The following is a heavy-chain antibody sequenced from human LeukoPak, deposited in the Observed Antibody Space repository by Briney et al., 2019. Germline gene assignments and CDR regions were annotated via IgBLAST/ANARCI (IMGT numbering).Heavy chain of an antibody. J-gene: IGHJ4*02. V-gene: IGHV3-48*03. CDR3: ARETLGAFDY. CDR1: GFTFSSYQ. D-gene: IGHD4/OR15-4a*01. CDR2: IKNGGSTI. Sequence: GGSLRLSCAGSGFTFSSYQMHWVRQAPGKGLEWVSYIKNGGSTIFYADSVKGRFTISRDDAKKSLYLQMNTLRAEDTAIYYCARETLGAFDYWGQGTLVTVSS.